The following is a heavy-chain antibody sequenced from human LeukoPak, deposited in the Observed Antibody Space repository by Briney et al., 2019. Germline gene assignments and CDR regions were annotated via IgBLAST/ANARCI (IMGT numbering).Heavy chain of an antibody. CDR1: GFTFSSYW. Sequence: GGSLRLSCAASGFTFSSYWMHWVRQAPGKGLVWVSRINSDGSSTYYADSVKGRFTISRDNSKNTLYLQMNSLRAEDTAVYYCAKGFLTRAINFGYWGQGTLVTVSS. D-gene: IGHD1-14*01. CDR3: AKGFLTRAINFGY. CDR2: INSDGSST. J-gene: IGHJ4*02. V-gene: IGHV3-74*01.